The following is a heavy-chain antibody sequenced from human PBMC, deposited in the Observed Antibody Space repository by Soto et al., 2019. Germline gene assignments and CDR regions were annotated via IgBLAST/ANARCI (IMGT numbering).Heavy chain of an antibody. CDR2: IYYSGST. CDR1: GGSISSYY. V-gene: IGHV4-59*01. J-gene: IGHJ3*02. D-gene: IGHD4-17*01. CDR3: AREGVTTVFRAFDI. Sequence: SETLSLTCTVSGGSISSYYWSWIRQPPGKGLEWIGYIYYSGSTNYNPSLKSRVTISVDTSKNQFSLKLSSVTAADTAVYYCAREGVTTVFRAFDIWGQGTMVTVSS.